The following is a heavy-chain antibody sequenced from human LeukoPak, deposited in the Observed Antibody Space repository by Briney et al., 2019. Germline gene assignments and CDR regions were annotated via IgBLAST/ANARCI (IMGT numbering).Heavy chain of an antibody. CDR2: VYYSGST. CDR3: ATYSGSYFVDH. CDR1: GGSISSYY. Sequence: PSETLSLTCTVSGGSISSYYWSWIRQPPGKGLEWIGTVYYSGSTYYNTSLKSRLTVSVDTSKNQISLQLTSVTAADMAVYYCATYSGSYFVDHWGQGTLVTVSP. J-gene: IGHJ4*02. V-gene: IGHV4-59*04. D-gene: IGHD1-26*01.